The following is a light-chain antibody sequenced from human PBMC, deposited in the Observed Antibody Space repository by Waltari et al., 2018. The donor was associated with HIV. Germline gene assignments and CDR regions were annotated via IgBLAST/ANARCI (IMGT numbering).Light chain of an antibody. CDR2: SSS. Sequence: QSVLTQPPSVSGAPGQRVTISCTGSSSNIGAGYDVHWYQQLPGTAPKLLIYSSSDRALGVPDRFSGSKSVTSASLVITGLQAEDEADYYCQSYDRISWVFGAGTKLTVL. V-gene: IGLV1-40*01. CDR1: SSNIGAGYD. J-gene: IGLJ3*02. CDR3: QSYDRISWV.